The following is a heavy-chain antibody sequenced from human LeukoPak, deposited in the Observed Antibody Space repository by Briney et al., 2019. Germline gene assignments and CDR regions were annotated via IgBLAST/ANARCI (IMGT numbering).Heavy chain of an antibody. CDR2: INPQTGFT. Sequence: ASVKVSCKASGYSFTGYYLHWVRQAPGQGLEWMGWINPQTGFTTIAQKFQGRVTMTMDTSISTIYMGMNSLRSDDTATFYCARDQADNYYALDVWGQGTSLVVSS. J-gene: IGHJ6*02. CDR3: ARDQADNYYALDV. D-gene: IGHD5-24*01. CDR1: GYSFTGYY. V-gene: IGHV1-2*02.